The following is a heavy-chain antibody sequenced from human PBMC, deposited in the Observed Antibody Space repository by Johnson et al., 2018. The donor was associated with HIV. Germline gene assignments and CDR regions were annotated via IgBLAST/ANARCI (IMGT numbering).Heavy chain of an antibody. J-gene: IGHJ3*02. CDR3: AKDSPGWLVGAIGEDAFDI. CDR1: GFTVMSHY. CDR2: IYDGDTT. D-gene: IGHD1-26*01. Sequence: VQLVESGGGSVQPGGSLRLSCAASGFTVMSHYMTWVRQAPGKGLEWVSVIYDGDTTYYVDSVTGRFTISRDNSKNTLYLQMNSLRAEDTAVYYCAKDSPGWLVGAIGEDAFDIWGQGTMVTVSS. V-gene: IGHV3-66*02.